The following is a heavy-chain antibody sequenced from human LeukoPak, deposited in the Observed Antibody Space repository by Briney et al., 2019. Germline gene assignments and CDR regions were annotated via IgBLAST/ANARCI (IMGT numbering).Heavy chain of an antibody. CDR1: GFTFSDYY. J-gene: IGHJ3*02. D-gene: IGHD3-22*01. CDR3: ARDLAVVYAFDI. V-gene: IGHV3-11*01. CDR2: ISSSGSTI. Sequence: GGSLRLSCAASGFTFSDYYMSWIRQAPGKGLEWVSYISSSGSTIYYADSVKGRFTISRDNAKNSLYLQMNSLRAEDTAAYYCARDLAVVYAFDIWGQGTMVTVSS.